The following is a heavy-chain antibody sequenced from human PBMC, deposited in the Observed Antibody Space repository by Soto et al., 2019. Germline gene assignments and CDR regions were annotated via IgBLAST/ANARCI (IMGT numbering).Heavy chain of an antibody. D-gene: IGHD6-13*01. CDR2: IKQDGSEK. V-gene: IGHV3-7*01. J-gene: IGHJ3*02. CDR3: ARIAAEDHDAFEI. CDR1: GFTFSSYW. Sequence: PGGSLRLSCAASGFTFSSYWMSWVRQAPGKGLEWVANIKQDGSEKYYVDSVKGRFTISRDNAKNSLYLQMNSLRAEDTAVYYWARIAAEDHDAFEIWGQGTMVT.